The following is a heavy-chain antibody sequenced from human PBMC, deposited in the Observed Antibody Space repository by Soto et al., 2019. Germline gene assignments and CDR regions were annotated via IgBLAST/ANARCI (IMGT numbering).Heavy chain of an antibody. CDR2: ISAFNGDT. CDR3: AREAGWQRMVPYD. Sequence: QVQLVQSGTEVKKPGASVNVSCKAFGYTFTSYGFSWVRQVPGQGLEWLGWISAFNGDTQYAQTMQGRLTVTTDTSTTTVHMELRSLPPADTAVYYCAREAGWQRMVPYDWGEGTLVTGS. D-gene: IGHD3-10*01. J-gene: IGHJ4*02. CDR1: GYTFTSYG. V-gene: IGHV1-18*04.